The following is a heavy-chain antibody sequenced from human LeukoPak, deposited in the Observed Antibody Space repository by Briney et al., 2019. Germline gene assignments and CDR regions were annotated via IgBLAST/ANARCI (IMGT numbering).Heavy chain of an antibody. CDR2: IRSKAYGGTT. J-gene: IGHJ4*02. Sequence: GGSLRLSCAASGFTFSSYSMSWVRQAPGKGLEWVGFIRSKAYGGTTEYAASVKGRFTISRDDSKSIAYLQMNSLKTEDTAVYYCTRGPAMVGASYFFWGQGTLVTVSS. CDR3: TRGPAMVGASYFF. V-gene: IGHV3-49*04. CDR1: GFTFSSYS. D-gene: IGHD5-18*01.